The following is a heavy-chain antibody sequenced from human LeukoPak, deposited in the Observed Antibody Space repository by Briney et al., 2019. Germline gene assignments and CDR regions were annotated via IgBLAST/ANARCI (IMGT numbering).Heavy chain of an antibody. Sequence: GGSLSLSCAASGFTFSNAWMSWVRQAPGKGLEWVGRIKSKTDGGTTDYAAPVEGRFTISRDDLKNTLYLQINSLKTEDTALYYCTTDPVGATTTWGQGTLVTVSS. D-gene: IGHD1-26*01. CDR1: GFTFSNAW. CDR2: IKSKTDGGTT. J-gene: IGHJ5*02. CDR3: TTDPVGATTT. V-gene: IGHV3-15*01.